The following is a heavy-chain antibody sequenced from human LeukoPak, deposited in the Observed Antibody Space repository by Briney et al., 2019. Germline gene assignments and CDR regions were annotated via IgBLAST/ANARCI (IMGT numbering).Heavy chain of an antibody. D-gene: IGHD3-22*01. CDR3: ARDNGEFYDSSGFDY. Sequence: GGSLRLSCAASGFTFSSYGMHWVRQAPGKGLEWVANIKQDGSEKYYVASVKGRFTISRDNAKNSLYLQMNSLRAEDTAVYYCARDNGEFYDSSGFDYWGQGTLVTVSS. CDR2: IKQDGSEK. J-gene: IGHJ4*02. CDR1: GFTFSSYG. V-gene: IGHV3-7*03.